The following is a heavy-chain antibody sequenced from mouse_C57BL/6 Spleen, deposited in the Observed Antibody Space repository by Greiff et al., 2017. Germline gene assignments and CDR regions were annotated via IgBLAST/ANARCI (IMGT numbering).Heavy chain of an antibody. J-gene: IGHJ2*01. Sequence: QVQLQQSGAELVKPGASVTLSCKASGYTFTEYTIHWLKQRFGQGLVGFGWFYPGSGSIKYNEKFKDKATLTADTSSSPVYMELSRLTSEDSAVYFGARHEGVPRYYFDYWGQGTTLTVS. V-gene: IGHV1-62-2*01. D-gene: IGHD1-1*01. CDR3: ARHEGVPRYYFDY. CDR1: GYTFTEYT. CDR2: FYPGSGSI.